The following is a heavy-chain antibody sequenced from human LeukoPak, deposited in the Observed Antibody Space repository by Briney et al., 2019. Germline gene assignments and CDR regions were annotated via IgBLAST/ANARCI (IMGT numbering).Heavy chain of an antibody. J-gene: IGHJ4*02. CDR1: GFTFSSYA. CDR2: ISYDGSNK. CDR3: ARGKTYYDILTGLGY. V-gene: IGHV3-30-3*01. Sequence: GGSLRLSCAASGFTFSSYAMHWVRQAPGKGLEWVAVISYDGSNKYYADSVKGRFTISRDNSKNTLYLQMNSLRAEDTAVYYYARGKTYYDILTGLGYWGQGTLVTVSS. D-gene: IGHD3-9*01.